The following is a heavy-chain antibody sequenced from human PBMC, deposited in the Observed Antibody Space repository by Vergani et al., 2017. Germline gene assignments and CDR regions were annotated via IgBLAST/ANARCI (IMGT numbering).Heavy chain of an antibody. V-gene: IGHV3-33*01. D-gene: IGHD2-2*01. CDR1: GFTFSSYG. CDR2: IWYDGSNK. CDR3: ARXGCGSTSCYGYFQH. Sequence: QVQLVESGGGVVQPGRSLILSCAASGFTFSSYGMHWVRQAPGKGLEWVAVIWYDGSNKYYADSVKGRFTISRDNSKNTLYLQMNSLRAEDTAVYYCARXGCGSTSCYGYFQHWGQGTLVTVSS. J-gene: IGHJ1*01.